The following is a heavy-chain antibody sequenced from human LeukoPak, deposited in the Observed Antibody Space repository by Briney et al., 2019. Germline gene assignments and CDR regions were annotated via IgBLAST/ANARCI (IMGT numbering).Heavy chain of an antibody. D-gene: IGHD2-15*01. Sequence: SVKVSCKASGGAFSSYAISWVRQAPGQGLEWMGRIIPILGIANYAQKFQGRVTMTEDTSTDTAYMELSSLRSEDTAVYYCATGPIVVVVAATPRGNWFDPWGQGTLVTVSS. CDR3: ATGPIVVVVAATPRGNWFDP. CDR1: GGAFSSYA. CDR2: IIPILGIA. V-gene: IGHV1-69*04. J-gene: IGHJ5*02.